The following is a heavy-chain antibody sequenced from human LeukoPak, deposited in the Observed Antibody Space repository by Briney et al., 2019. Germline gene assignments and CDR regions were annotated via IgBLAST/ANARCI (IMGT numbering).Heavy chain of an antibody. Sequence: KTGGSLRLSCAASGFTFSSYAMNWVRQAPGKGLEWVSSISSSSSYIYYADSVKGRFTISRDNAKNSLYLQMNSLRAEDTAVYYCARGGLLEWLLNYYYYYGMDVWGQGTTVTVSS. V-gene: IGHV3-21*01. D-gene: IGHD3-3*01. CDR1: GFTFSSYA. CDR3: ARGGLLEWLLNYYYYYGMDV. CDR2: ISSSSSYI. J-gene: IGHJ6*02.